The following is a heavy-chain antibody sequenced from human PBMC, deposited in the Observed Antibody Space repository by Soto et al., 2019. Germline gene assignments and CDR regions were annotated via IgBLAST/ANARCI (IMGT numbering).Heavy chain of an antibody. Sequence: QVQLVQSGAEVKKPGASVKVSCKASGYTFSRYDINWVRQAPGQGLEWMGWTNPKNGYTGSAQKFQGRITMTRDSSISTAYMELNSLRSEDTAVYYCARTDGDLDYWGQGTLVTVSS. D-gene: IGHD4-17*01. CDR3: ARTDGDLDY. CDR2: TNPKNGYT. J-gene: IGHJ4*02. CDR1: GYTFSRYD. V-gene: IGHV1-8*01.